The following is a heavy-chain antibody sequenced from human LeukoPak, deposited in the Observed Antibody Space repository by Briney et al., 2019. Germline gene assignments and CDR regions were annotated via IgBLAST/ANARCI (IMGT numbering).Heavy chain of an antibody. D-gene: IGHD1-26*01. V-gene: IGHV1-18*01. CDR2: ISAYNGNT. Sequence: ASVKVSCKASGYTFTSYGISWVRQAPGQGLEWMGWISAYNGNTNYAQKLQGRGTMTRNTAISTAYLDLSSLRSEDTAVYYCARAPLVGAMDYWGQGTLVTVSS. CDR1: GYTFTSYG. CDR3: ARAPLVGAMDY. J-gene: IGHJ4*02.